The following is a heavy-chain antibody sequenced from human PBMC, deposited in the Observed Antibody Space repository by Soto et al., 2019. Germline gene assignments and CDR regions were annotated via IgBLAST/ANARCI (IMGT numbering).Heavy chain of an antibody. CDR3: ARAGLTTLELATIY. D-gene: IGHD5-12*01. CDR2: INANSGVT. CDR1: RYTFTYYY. J-gene: IGHJ4*02. Sequence: GASVKVSCKASRYTFTYYYVHWVRQTPGQGLEWMGWINANSGVTKFPQKFQGRVIMTRDTSISTVYMELSRLTSDDKAIYYCARAGLTTLELATIYWGQGTQVTVSS. V-gene: IGHV1-2*02.